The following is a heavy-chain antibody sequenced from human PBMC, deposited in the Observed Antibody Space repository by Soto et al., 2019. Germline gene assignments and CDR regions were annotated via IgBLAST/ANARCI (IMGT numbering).Heavy chain of an antibody. CDR2: IYPAGST. J-gene: IGHJ6*02. V-gene: IGHV3-53*01. CDR3: ARDSQGLPAASPGFYYYRMDV. CDR1: GFTVSSNY. D-gene: IGHD2-2*01. Sequence: PGGSLRLSCAASGFTVSSNYMSWVRQAPGKGLEWVSIIYPAGSTYYADSVQGRFTISRDNSKNTLYLQMNSLRAEDTAVYYCARDSQGLPAASPGFYYYRMDVWGQGPTVTVSS.